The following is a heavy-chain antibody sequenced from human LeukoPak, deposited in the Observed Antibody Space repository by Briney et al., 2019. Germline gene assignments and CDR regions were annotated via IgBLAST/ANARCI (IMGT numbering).Heavy chain of an antibody. J-gene: IGHJ4*02. V-gene: IGHV3-23*01. CDR1: GFTFSSYA. CDR3: EADPGDY. D-gene: IGHD2-15*01. Sequence: GGSLRLSCAASGFTFSSYAMSWVRQAPGKGLEWVSAISGSGGSTYYADSVKGRFTISRDNAKNSLYLQMNSLRANDTAIYYCEADPGDYWGQGTLVTVSS. CDR2: ISGSGGST.